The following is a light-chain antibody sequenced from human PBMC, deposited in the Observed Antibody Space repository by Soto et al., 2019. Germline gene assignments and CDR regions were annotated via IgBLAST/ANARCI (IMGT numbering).Light chain of an antibody. CDR1: QDIANY. Sequence: DIQMTQSPSSLSASVGDRVTITCRASQDIANYLAWYQQKPGKVPKLLIYAAITLQSGVPSRFSGSGSGTDFTLTISSLQPEDVATYYCQKYYKAPRTFGQGTKVEIK. CDR2: AAI. V-gene: IGKV1-27*01. J-gene: IGKJ1*01. CDR3: QKYYKAPRT.